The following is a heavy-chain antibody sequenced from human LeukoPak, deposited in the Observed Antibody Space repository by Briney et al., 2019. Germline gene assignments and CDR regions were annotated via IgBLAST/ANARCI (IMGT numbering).Heavy chain of an antibody. CDR2: IYTIGRT. D-gene: IGHD2-8*01. V-gene: IGHV4-4*07. CDR1: GDSISANY. J-gene: IGHJ5*02. Sequence: PSQTLSLTCTVSGDSISANYWGWIRQPAGKGLEWIGRIYTIGRTNYNPSLKSRVTMSLDMSKNQFSLKLTSVTAADTAVYYCARAGLLMYSMDNYFDPWGQGTLVTVSS. CDR3: ARAGLLMYSMDNYFDP.